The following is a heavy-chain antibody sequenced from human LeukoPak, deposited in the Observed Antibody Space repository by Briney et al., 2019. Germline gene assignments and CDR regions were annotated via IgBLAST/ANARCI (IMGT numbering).Heavy chain of an antibody. V-gene: IGHV3-33*06. J-gene: IGHJ4*02. D-gene: IGHD1-26*01. Sequence: GGSLRLSCVASGFTFSSYGMHWVRQAPGKGLEWVAVIWYDGSNKYYADSVKGRFTISRDNSKNTLYLQMNNLRAEDTAMYYCAKGTYSGNSYHFDYWGQGTLVTVSS. CDR3: AKGTYSGNSYHFDY. CDR1: GFTFSSYG. CDR2: IWYDGSNK.